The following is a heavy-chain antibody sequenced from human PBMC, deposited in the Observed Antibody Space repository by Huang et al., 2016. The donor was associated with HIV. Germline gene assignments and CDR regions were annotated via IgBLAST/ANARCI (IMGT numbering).Heavy chain of an antibody. D-gene: IGHD3-10*01. CDR3: ARHFGSWSGYFDS. V-gene: IGHV4-39*01. J-gene: IGHJ4*02. CDR1: GGSITDRNYY. Sequence: QLQLQESGPGLVRPSETLSLICSVSGGSITDRNYYWGWIRQPPGKGLEWIGSIYYSGDTDYTPSLKSRVTMSVDTSTNRFSLDIRSVAVADTAIYYCARHFGSWSGYFDSWGQGTLVPVSS. CDR2: IYYSGDT.